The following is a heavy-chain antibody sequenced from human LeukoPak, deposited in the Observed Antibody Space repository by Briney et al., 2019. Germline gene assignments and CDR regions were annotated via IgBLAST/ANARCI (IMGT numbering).Heavy chain of an antibody. V-gene: IGHV3-7*01. J-gene: IGHJ4*02. Sequence: PGGSLRLSCVVSGFTFSSYSMIWVRQAPGKGLQWVANLKKDGSESRYVDSVKGRFTISRDNAKNSLYLQMNSLRADDTAVYYCVRELAYWGQGALVTVSS. CDR2: LKKDGSES. D-gene: IGHD1-1*01. CDR1: GFTFSSYS. CDR3: VRELAY.